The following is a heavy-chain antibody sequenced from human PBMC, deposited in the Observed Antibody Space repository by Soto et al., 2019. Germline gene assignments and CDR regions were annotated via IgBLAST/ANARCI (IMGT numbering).Heavy chain of an antibody. CDR3: ARGKAKDCPNGVCQFEY. CDR2: IYYSGNT. CDR1: GGSVSSCSDY. J-gene: IGHJ4*02. D-gene: IGHD2-8*01. V-gene: IGHV4-61*01. Sequence: SEPRSLTCTVSGGSVSSCSDYWSWIRPSPGKGLEWIGYIYYSGNTNYGFSLKSRVTISLDMSENQFSLNLRSVTAADTAVYYCARGKAKDCPNGVCQFEYCGQGTLVT.